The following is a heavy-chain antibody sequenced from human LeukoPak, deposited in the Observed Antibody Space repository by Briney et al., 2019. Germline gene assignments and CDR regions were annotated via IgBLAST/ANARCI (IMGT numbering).Heavy chain of an antibody. Sequence: SETLSLTCAVYGGSFSGYYWSWIRQPPGKGLEWIGEINHSGSTNYNPSLKSRVTISVDTSKNQFSLKLSSVTAADTAVYYCARDKRGEAFDIWGQGTMVTVSS. D-gene: IGHD3-16*01. CDR1: GGSFSGYY. CDR2: INHSGST. V-gene: IGHV4-34*01. CDR3: ARDKRGEAFDI. J-gene: IGHJ3*02.